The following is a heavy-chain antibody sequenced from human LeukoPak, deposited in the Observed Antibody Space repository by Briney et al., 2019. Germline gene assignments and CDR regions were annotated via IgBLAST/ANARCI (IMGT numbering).Heavy chain of an antibody. V-gene: IGHV4-59*01. CDR1: AGSISSYY. J-gene: IGHJ6*03. CDR2: IYYSGST. CDR3: ARLEQYYYYYMDV. D-gene: IGHD5-24*01. Sequence: PSETLSLTCTVSAGSISSYYWSWIRQPPGKGLEWIGYIYYSGSTNYNPSLKSRVTISVDTSKNQFSLKLSSVTAADTAVYYCARLEQYYYYYMDVWGKGTTVTVSS.